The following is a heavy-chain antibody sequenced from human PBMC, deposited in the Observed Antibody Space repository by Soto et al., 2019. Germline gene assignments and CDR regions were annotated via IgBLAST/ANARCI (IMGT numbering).Heavy chain of an antibody. Sequence: SETLSLTCTVSGGSISSYYWSWIRQPPGKGLEWIGYIYYSGSTSYNPSLKSRVTISVDTSKNQFSLKLSSVTAADTAVYYCARLWGYYNDYWGQGTLVTVSS. CDR1: GGSISSYY. CDR2: IYYSGST. D-gene: IGHD3-22*01. J-gene: IGHJ4*02. CDR3: ARLWGYYNDY. V-gene: IGHV4-59*08.